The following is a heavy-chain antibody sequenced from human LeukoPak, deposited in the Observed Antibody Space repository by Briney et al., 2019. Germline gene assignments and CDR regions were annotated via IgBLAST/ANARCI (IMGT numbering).Heavy chain of an antibody. V-gene: IGHV3-64D*09. CDR3: VKITSVTGGDC. CDR2: ISSNGGSS. D-gene: IGHD1-1*01. J-gene: IGHJ4*02. CDR1: GFTFSAYG. Sequence: PGGSLRLSGSASGFTFSAYGMYWVRQAPGKGLEYVSGISSNGGSSFYADSVKGRFTISRDNSKNTLYLQMSSLRAEDTAVYYCVKITSVTGGDCWGQGTRLTVSS.